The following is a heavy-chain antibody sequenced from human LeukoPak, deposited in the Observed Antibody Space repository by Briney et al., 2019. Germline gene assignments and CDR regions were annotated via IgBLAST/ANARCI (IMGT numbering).Heavy chain of an antibody. D-gene: IGHD2-2*01. CDR1: GYTFTSYG. CDR3: ARDGVFKGYCSSTSCWRYFQH. J-gene: IGHJ1*01. V-gene: IGHV1-18*01. Sequence: GASVKVSCKASGYTFTSYGISWVRQAPGQGLEWMGWISAYNGNTNYAQKLQGRVTMTTDTSTSTAYMELRSLRSDDTAVYYCARDGVFKGYCSSTSCWRYFQHWGQGTLVTVSS. CDR2: ISAYNGNT.